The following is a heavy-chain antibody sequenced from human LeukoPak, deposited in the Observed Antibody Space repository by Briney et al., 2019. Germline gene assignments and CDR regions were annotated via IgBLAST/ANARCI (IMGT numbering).Heavy chain of an antibody. CDR2: ITGSGGRT. J-gene: IGHJ3*01. Sequence: GGSLGLSCAASGFSFSDYAMAWVRQAPGKGLQWVADITGSGGRTDHADSVRGRFIISRDNSKNELYLEMNSLRAEDTAIYFCAKDRHCSGGSCYADAFDVWGQGIMVTVSS. D-gene: IGHD2-15*01. V-gene: IGHV3-23*01. CDR3: AKDRHCSGGSCYADAFDV. CDR1: GFSFSDYA.